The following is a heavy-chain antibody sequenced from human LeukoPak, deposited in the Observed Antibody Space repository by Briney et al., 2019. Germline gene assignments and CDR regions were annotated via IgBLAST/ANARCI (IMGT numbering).Heavy chain of an antibody. J-gene: IGHJ4*02. D-gene: IGHD1-26*01. V-gene: IGHV3-74*01. Sequence: GGSLRLSCAASGFTVSSNYMSWVRQAPGKGLVWVSRIKYDGSTSNYADSVKGRFTISRDNAKNTVYLQMNSLRVEDTAVYYCAAKGNGYSGSYVFAQWGQGTLVTVSS. CDR1: GFTVSSNY. CDR3: AAKGNGYSGSYVFAQ. CDR2: IKYDGSTS.